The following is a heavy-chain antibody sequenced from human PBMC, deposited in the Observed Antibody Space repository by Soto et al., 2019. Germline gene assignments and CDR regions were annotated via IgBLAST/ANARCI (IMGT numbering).Heavy chain of an antibody. D-gene: IGHD3-9*01. Sequence: QITLKESGPTLVKPTQPLTLTCTFSGFSLTTAGVGVGWIRQTPGKALEWLALIYWDDDKRYRPSLESRLTITKDTSTNQVVLTMTNMDPAETATYYCANSLGLAQRDLIPCFDYWGQRALVTVSS. CDR1: GFSLTTAGVG. CDR2: IYWDDDK. J-gene: IGHJ4*02. V-gene: IGHV2-5*02. CDR3: ANSLGLAQRDLIPCFDY.